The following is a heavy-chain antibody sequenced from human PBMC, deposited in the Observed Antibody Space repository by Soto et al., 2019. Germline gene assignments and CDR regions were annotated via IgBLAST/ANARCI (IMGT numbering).Heavy chain of an antibody. CDR2: FSDGGDST. D-gene: IGHD6-13*01. CDR1: GFTVSSYA. V-gene: IGHV3-23*01. J-gene: IGHJ6*03. Sequence: PGGSLRLSCTASGFTVSSYARTWVRQAPGKGLEWVSSFSDGGDSTYYADSVKGRFTISRDNSKNTLYLQMNSLRAEDTAVYYCAKGLRIGAVNHYYYMDVWGKGTTVTVSS. CDR3: AKGLRIGAVNHYYYMDV.